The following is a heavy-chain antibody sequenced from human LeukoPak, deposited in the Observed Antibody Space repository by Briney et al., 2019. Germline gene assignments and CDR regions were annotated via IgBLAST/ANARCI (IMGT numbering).Heavy chain of an antibody. CDR3: AKKKNWGLYAFDI. Sequence: GGSLRLSCAASGLTFSSYAMSWVRQAPGKGLEWVSAISGSGGTTYYADSVKGRFTISRDNSKNTLYLQMNSLRAEDTAVYYCAKKKNWGLYAFDIWGQGTMVTVSS. D-gene: IGHD7-27*01. J-gene: IGHJ3*02. V-gene: IGHV3-23*01. CDR1: GLTFSSYA. CDR2: ISGSGGTT.